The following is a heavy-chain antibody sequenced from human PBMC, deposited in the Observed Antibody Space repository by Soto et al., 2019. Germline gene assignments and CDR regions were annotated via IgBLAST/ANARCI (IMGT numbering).Heavy chain of an antibody. CDR2: RKHKVIGYTT. CDR3: LRGARHVDD. V-gene: IGHV3-72*01. CDR1: GLTLSDHY. Sequence: EVQLVQSGGGLVQPGGSLRLSCAASGLTLSDHYMNWVRQTPGKGLEWVGRRKHKVIGYTTEYAAYVTGRFTISRDDSKSALDLPMNSLRTDGTAGYYCLRGARHVDDWGQGTPVTVSS. J-gene: IGHJ4*02.